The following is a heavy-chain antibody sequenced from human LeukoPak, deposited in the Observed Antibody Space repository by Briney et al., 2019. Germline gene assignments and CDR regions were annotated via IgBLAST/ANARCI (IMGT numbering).Heavy chain of an antibody. CDR1: GFTFSSYA. CDR3: ARGVVVVAATFDY. V-gene: IGHV3-23*01. D-gene: IGHD2-15*01. CDR2: ISGSGGST. Sequence: GGSLRLSCAASGFTFSSYAMSWVRQAPGKGLELVSAISGSGGSTYYADSVKGRFTFSRDNSKNTLYLQMNSLRAEDTAVYYCARGVVVVAATFDYWGQGTLVTVSS. J-gene: IGHJ4*02.